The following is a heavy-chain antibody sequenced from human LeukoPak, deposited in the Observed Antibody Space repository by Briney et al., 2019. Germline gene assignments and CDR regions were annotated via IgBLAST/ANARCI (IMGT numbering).Heavy chain of an antibody. CDR1: GDSISSSSYF. J-gene: IGHJ2*01. D-gene: IGHD6-6*01. CDR2: IYYSGTT. CDR3: ACRYSSSSLWYFDL. V-gene: IGHV4-39*01. Sequence: SETLSLSCTVSGDSISSSSYFWGCIRQPPGKGLEYIGSIYYSGTTYYNPSLKSRVTISVDTSKNQFSLKLSSVTAADTAVYYCACRYSSSSLWYFDLWGRGTLVTVSS.